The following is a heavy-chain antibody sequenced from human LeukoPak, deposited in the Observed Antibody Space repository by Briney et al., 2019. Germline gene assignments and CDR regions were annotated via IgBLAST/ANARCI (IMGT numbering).Heavy chain of an antibody. CDR2: TYSGGNT. Sequence: GGSLRLSCAASGFTVSSSHMTWVRQTPGKGLVWVSVTYSGGNTDYADSVKGRFTISRDNSRNTLYLQMSSLRVEDTAIYYCARGRDYFPIDYWGQGAFVIVSS. CDR3: ARGRDYFPIDY. D-gene: IGHD2/OR15-2a*01. V-gene: IGHV3-53*01. J-gene: IGHJ4*02. CDR1: GFTVSSSH.